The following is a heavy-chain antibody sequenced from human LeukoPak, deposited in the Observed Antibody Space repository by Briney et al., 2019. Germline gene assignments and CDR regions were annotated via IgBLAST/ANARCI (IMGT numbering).Heavy chain of an antibody. V-gene: IGHV4-34*01. CDR3: ARVYYSSSYDYWYFDL. J-gene: IGHJ2*01. D-gene: IGHD6-13*01. Sequence: PSETLSLTCAVYGGSFSGYYWSWIRQPPGKGLEWIGEINHSGSTNYNPSLKSRVTISVDTSKNQFSLKLTSVTAADTAVYYCARVYYSSSYDYWYFDLWGRGTLVTVSS. CDR1: GGSFSGYY. CDR2: INHSGST.